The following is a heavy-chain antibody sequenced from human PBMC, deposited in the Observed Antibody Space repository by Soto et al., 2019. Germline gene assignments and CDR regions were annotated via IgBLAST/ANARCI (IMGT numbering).Heavy chain of an antibody. D-gene: IGHD6-19*01. CDR3: TRVVARHWLTS. J-gene: IGHJ5*02. CDR1: GASISNFY. Sequence: SETLSLTCTVSGASISNFYWSWIRQPPGKGLEWIGYTYYTGSTNYNPSLKGRVTISLDTSNNQFSLILDSLTAADTAMYYCTRVVARHWLTSWGQGTLVPVSS. V-gene: IGHV4-59*01. CDR2: TYYTGST.